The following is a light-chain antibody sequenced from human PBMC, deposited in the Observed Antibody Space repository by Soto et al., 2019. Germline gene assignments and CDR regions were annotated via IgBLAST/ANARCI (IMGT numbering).Light chain of an antibody. CDR1: SSDVGGYDY. J-gene: IGLJ2*01. CDR3: SSYTSSSTLV. Sequence: QSALTQPASVSGSPGQSITISCTGTSSDVGGYDYVSWYQQHPGKAPKLMIYNVRNRPSGVSNRFSGSKAGNTASLTISGLQAEEGAAYYCSSYTSSSTLVFGGGTQLTVL. V-gene: IGLV2-14*01. CDR2: NVR.